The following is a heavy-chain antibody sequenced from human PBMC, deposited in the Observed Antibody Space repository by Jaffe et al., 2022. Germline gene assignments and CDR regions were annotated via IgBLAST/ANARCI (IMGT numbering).Heavy chain of an antibody. CDR3: ASRYSSSWYYFDY. J-gene: IGHJ4*02. Sequence: EVQLVESGGGLVQPGGSLRLSCAASGFTVSSNYMSWVRQAPGKGLEWVSVIYSGGSTYYADSVKGRFTISRDNSKNTLYLQMNSLRAEDTAVYYCASRYSSSWYYFDYWGQGTLVTVSS. V-gene: IGHV3-66*02. CDR1: GFTVSSNY. CDR2: IYSGGST. D-gene: IGHD6-13*01.